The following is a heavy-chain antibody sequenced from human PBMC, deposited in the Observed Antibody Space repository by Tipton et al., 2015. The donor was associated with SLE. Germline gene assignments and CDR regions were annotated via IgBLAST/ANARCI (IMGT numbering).Heavy chain of an antibody. Sequence: LRLSCTVSGGSISSSSYYWGWIRQPPGKGLEWIGSICYSGSTYYNPSLKSRVTISVDTSKNQFSLKLSSVTAADTAVYYCARGWGSWPYYFDYWGQGTLVTVSS. CDR1: GGSISSSSYY. D-gene: IGHD6-13*01. CDR2: ICYSGST. V-gene: IGHV4-39*07. J-gene: IGHJ4*02. CDR3: ARGWGSWPYYFDY.